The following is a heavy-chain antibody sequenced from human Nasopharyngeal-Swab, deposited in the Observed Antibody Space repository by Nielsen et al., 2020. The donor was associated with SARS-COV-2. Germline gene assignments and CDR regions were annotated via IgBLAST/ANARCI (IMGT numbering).Heavy chain of an antibody. Sequence: ASVKVSCKASGYTFTSYGISWVRQAPGQGLEWMGWLSAYNGNTNYAQKLQGRVTMTTDTSTSTAYMELRSLRSDDTAVYYCARDRVVVVTGSSSDYYYYGMDVWGQGTTVTVSS. CDR3: ARDRVVVVTGSSSDYYYYGMDV. V-gene: IGHV1-18*01. D-gene: IGHD2-21*02. CDR2: LSAYNGNT. J-gene: IGHJ6*02. CDR1: GYTFTSYG.